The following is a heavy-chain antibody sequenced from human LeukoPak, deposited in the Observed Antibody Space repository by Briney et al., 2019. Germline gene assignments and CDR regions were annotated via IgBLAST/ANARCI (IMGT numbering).Heavy chain of an antibody. CDR3: ARDRHRIAAAGFVWFDP. CDR1: GYTFTSYA. D-gene: IGHD6-13*01. CDR2: NNAGNGNT. V-gene: IGHV1-3*01. J-gene: IGHJ5*02. Sequence: GASVKVSCKASGYTFTSYAMHWVRQAPGQRLEWIGWNNAGNGNTKYSQKFQGRVTITRDTSASTAYMELSSLRSEDTAVYYCARDRHRIAAAGFVWFDPWGQGTLVTVSS.